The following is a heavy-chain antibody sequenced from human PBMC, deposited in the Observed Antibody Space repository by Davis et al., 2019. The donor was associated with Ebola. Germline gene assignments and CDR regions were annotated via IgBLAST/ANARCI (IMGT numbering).Heavy chain of an antibody. CDR1: GYSFSSYW. D-gene: IGHD3-3*01. V-gene: IGHV5-51*01. CDR3: ARRRFLRGGGIDV. J-gene: IGHJ6*02. CDR2: IYPGDSDT. Sequence: GESLKISCKASGYSFSSYWIGWVRQMPGKGLEWMGIIYPGDSDTRYSPSFQGQVTISADKSISTAYLQWSSLKASDTAMYYCARRRFLRGGGIDVWGQGTTVTVSS.